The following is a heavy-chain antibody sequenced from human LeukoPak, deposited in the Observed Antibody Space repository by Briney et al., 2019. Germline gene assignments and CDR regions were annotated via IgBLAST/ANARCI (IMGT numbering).Heavy chain of an antibody. CDR3: ARNDGRLDNWFDP. J-gene: IGHJ5*02. Sequence: KASETLSLTCTVSGGSISSSSYYWGWIRQPPGKGLEWIGSIYYSGSTYYNPSLKSRVTISVDTSKNQFSLKLSSVTAADTAVYYCARNDGRLDNWFDPWGQGTLVTVSS. CDR2: IYYSGST. V-gene: IGHV4-39*07. D-gene: IGHD1-1*01. CDR1: GGSISSSSYY.